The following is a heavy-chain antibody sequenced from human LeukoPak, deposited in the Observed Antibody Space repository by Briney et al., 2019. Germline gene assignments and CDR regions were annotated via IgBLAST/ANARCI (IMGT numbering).Heavy chain of an antibody. D-gene: IGHD6-19*01. J-gene: IGHJ6*03. Sequence: ASVKVSCKASGYTFTGYYMHWVRQAPGQGLEWMGWMNPNSGGTYYAQKFQGRVTMTRDTSISTAYMELSRLRSDDTAVYYCARGVAGSYYYHYMDVWGKGTTVTISS. CDR3: ARGVAGSYYYHYMDV. CDR1: GYTFTGYY. CDR2: MNPNSGGT. V-gene: IGHV1-2*02.